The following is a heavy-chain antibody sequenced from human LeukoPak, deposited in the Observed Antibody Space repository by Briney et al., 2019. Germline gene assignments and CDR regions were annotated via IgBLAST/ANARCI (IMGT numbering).Heavy chain of an antibody. CDR1: GGSISSHY. CDR3: ARDYYGSGSPPGDYGMDV. Sequence: SETPSLTCTVSGGSISSHYWSWIRQPPGKGLEWIGYIYYSGSTNYNPSLKSRVTISVDTSKNQFSLKLSSVTAADTAVYYCARDYYGSGSPPGDYGMDVWGQGTTVTVSS. D-gene: IGHD3-10*01. CDR2: IYYSGST. V-gene: IGHV4-59*11. J-gene: IGHJ6*02.